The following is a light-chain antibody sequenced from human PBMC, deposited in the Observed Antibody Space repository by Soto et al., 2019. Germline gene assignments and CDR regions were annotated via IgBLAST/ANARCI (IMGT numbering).Light chain of an antibody. J-gene: IGLJ2*01. Sequence: QSALTQPASVSGSPGQSITISCTGTSSDVGGYNYVSWYQQHPGKAPKLMIYDVSNRPSGVSNRFSGSKSGNTASLTISGLQPEDEADYYRSSYTNSSTYVVFGGGTKLTVL. CDR2: DVS. CDR1: SSDVGGYNY. CDR3: SSYTNSSTYVV. V-gene: IGLV2-14*01.